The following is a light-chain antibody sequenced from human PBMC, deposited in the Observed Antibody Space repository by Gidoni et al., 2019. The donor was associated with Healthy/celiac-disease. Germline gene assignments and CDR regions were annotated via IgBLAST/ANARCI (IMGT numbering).Light chain of an antibody. Sequence: DIQMTQSPSSLSASVGDRVTITCQASQDLSNYLNLYQQKPGKAPKLLIYDASNLQTGVPSSFRRSGSGTDFTFTISSLQPEDIATYYCQQYDNLSLTFGGGTKVEIK. J-gene: IGKJ4*01. CDR1: QDLSNY. CDR3: QQYDNLSLT. V-gene: IGKV1-33*01. CDR2: DAS.